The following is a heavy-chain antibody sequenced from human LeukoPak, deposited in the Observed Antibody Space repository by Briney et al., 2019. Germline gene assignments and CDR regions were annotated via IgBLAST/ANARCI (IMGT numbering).Heavy chain of an antibody. CDR1: GGSISSYY. J-gene: IGHJ3*02. V-gene: IGHV4-4*07. Sequence: SETLSLTCTVSGGSISSYYWSWIRQPAGKGLEWIGHIYTSGSTNYNPSLKSRVTMSVDTSKNQFSLKLSSVTAADTAVYYCARSGYYDSSGYLKDDAFGIWGQGTMVTISS. CDR3: ARSGYYDSSGYLKDDAFGI. CDR2: IYTSGST. D-gene: IGHD3-22*01.